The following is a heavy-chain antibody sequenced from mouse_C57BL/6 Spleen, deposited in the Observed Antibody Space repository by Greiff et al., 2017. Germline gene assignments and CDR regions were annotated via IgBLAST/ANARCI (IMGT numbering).Heavy chain of an antibody. J-gene: IGHJ2*01. Sequence: VQLQQSGPELVKPGASVKISCKASGYTFTDYNMDWVKQSHGKSLEWVGEINPNNGGTIYNQKFKGKDTLTVDKSSSTAYMELRSLTSEDTAVYYCARRGYSNCLYYFDYWGQGTTLTVSS. CDR1: GYTFTDYN. CDR2: INPNNGGT. CDR3: ARRGYSNCLYYFDY. V-gene: IGHV1-18*01. D-gene: IGHD2-5*01.